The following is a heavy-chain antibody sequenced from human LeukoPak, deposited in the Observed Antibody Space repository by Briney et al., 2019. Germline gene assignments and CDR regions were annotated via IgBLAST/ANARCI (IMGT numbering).Heavy chain of an antibody. CDR3: AKDPCSTSCYPDY. J-gene: IGHJ4*02. CDR2: ISGSGGST. Sequence: GGSLRLSCAASGFTVSSNYMSWVRQAPGKGLEWVSAISGSGGSTYYADSVKGRFTISRDNSKNTLYLQMNSLRAEDTAVYYCAKDPCSTSCYPDYWGQGTLVTVSS. D-gene: IGHD2-2*01. CDR1: GFTVSSNY. V-gene: IGHV3-23*01.